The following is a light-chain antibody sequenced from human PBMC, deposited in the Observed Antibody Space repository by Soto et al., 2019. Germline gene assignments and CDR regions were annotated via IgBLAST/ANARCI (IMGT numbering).Light chain of an antibody. CDR2: GAS. V-gene: IGKV3-15*01. CDR3: QQYRSWPRT. CDR1: QSVDIK. J-gene: IGKJ1*01. Sequence: EIVLTQSPATLSVSPGERVTLSCRASQSVDIKLAWYQQKPGQAPRLLIYGASTRDTDMSGRFSGRGSGTEFTLTISNVRPEDFAVYYCQQYRSWPRTFGQGTKVDIK.